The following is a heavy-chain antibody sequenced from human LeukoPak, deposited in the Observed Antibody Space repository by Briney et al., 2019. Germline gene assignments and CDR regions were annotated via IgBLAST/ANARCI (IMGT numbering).Heavy chain of an antibody. D-gene: IGHD6-19*01. CDR3: AKSPQNGGWGIDY. Sequence: PGGSLRLSRAASGFTFSKHAMNWVRQAPGKGVEWVSTLSGDGDSTKYADSVKGRFTISRDNSKITLYLQVNSLRVEDTAVYYCAKSPQNGGWGIDYWGQGTLVTVSS. J-gene: IGHJ4*02. V-gene: IGHV3-23*01. CDR1: GFTFSKHA. CDR2: LSGDGDST.